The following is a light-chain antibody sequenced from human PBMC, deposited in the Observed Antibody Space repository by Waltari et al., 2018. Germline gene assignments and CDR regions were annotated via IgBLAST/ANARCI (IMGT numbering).Light chain of an antibody. J-gene: IGLJ1*01. CDR1: SSDVEKYNL. V-gene: IGLV2-23*02. Sequence: QSALTQPASVSRSPGQSITISCTGTSSDVEKYNLVSWYQHHPDKAPNLMIYEVTNRTAGISLRYSGSKFGNTASLTISGIRAEDEADYYCCSYAGGGSYVFGPGTNVTV. CDR3: CSYAGGGSYV. CDR2: EVT.